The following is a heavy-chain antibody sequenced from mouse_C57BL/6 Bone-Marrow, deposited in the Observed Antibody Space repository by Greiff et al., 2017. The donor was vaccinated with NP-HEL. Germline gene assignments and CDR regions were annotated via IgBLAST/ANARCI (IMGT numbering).Heavy chain of an antibody. CDR2: ISNGGGST. J-gene: IGHJ1*03. CDR3: ARHDYGSSWGYWYFDV. D-gene: IGHD1-1*01. CDR1: GFTFSDYY. V-gene: IGHV5-12*01. Sequence: EVKLVESGGGLVQPGGSLKLSCAASGFTFSDYYMYWVRQTPEKRLEWVAYISNGGGSTYYPDTVKGRFTISRDNAKNTLYLQMSRLKSEDTAMYYCARHDYGSSWGYWYFDVWGTGTTVTVSS.